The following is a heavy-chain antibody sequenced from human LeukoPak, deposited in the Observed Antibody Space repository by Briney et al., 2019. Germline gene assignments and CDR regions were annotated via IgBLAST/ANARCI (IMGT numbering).Heavy chain of an antibody. V-gene: IGHV3-30*03. Sequence: GGSLRLSCAASGFTFSSYGMHWVRQAPGKGLEWVAVISYDGSNKYYADTVKGRFTISRDNAKNSLYLQMNSLRAEDTAVYYCARGDSSASRGDFDYWGQGTLVTVSS. CDR3: ARGDSSASRGDFDY. D-gene: IGHD6-25*01. CDR1: GFTFSSYG. J-gene: IGHJ4*02. CDR2: ISYDGSNK.